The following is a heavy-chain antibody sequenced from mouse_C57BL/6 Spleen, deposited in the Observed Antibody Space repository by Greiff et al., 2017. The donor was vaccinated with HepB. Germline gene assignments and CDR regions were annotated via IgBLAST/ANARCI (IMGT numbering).Heavy chain of an antibody. J-gene: IGHJ1*03. CDR1: GYSITSGYY. Sequence: EVKLQESGPGLVKPSQSLSLTCSVTGYSITSGYYWNWIRQFPGNKREWMRYISYDGSNNYNPSLKNRISITRDTSKNQFFLKLNSVTTEDTATYYCARGYFDVWGTWTTVTVSS. V-gene: IGHV3-6*01. CDR2: ISYDGSN. CDR3: ARGYFDV.